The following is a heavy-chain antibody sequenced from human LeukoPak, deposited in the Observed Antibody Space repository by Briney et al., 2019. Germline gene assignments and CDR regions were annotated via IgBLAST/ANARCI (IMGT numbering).Heavy chain of an antibody. CDR2: ISSSSYI. CDR1: GFTFSSYS. J-gene: IGHJ6*03. Sequence: PGGSLRLSCAASGFTFSSYSMNWVRQAPGKGLEWVSSISSSSYIYYADSVKGRFTISRDNAKNSLYLQMNSLRAEDTAVYYCARVSQGSGSYYYYYYMDVWGKGTTVTVSS. D-gene: IGHD3-10*01. CDR3: ARVSQGSGSYYYYYYMDV. V-gene: IGHV3-21*01.